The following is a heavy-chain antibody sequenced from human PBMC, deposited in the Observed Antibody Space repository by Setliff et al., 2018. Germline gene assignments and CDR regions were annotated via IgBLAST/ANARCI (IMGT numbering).Heavy chain of an antibody. CDR3: ARTGTYRYFDY. CDR1: GGSLSSGPYY. CDR2: IYTSGTT. J-gene: IGHJ4*02. D-gene: IGHD1-1*01. Sequence: SETLSLTCTVSGGSLSSGPYYWTWVRQPAGKGLEWIGHIYTSGTTNYNASLKSRLTLSVDTSKNQVSLNLRSVTAADTAVYYCARTGTYRYFDYWGQGTQVTVSS. V-gene: IGHV4-61*09.